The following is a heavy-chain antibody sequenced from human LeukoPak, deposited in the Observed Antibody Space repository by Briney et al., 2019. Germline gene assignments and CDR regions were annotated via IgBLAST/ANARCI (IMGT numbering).Heavy chain of an antibody. CDR3: ARDRPIAVAINPYYYYYGMDV. Sequence: PGGSLRLSCAASGFTFTNYALHWVRQAPGMGLEWVAVISSNGVSEHYADSVNGRVTISRDDIKNTVHLQMQSLRAEDTAVYYCARDRPIAVAINPYYYYYGMDVWGQGTTVTVSS. CDR2: ISSNGVSE. D-gene: IGHD6-19*01. V-gene: IGHV3-30*01. J-gene: IGHJ6*02. CDR1: GFTFTNYA.